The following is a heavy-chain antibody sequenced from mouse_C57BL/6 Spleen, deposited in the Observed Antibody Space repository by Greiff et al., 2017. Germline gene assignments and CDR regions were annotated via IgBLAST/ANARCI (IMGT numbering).Heavy chain of an antibody. Sequence: EVQLQESGPGLVKPSQSLSLTCSVTGYSITSGYYWNWIRQFPGNKLEWMGYISYDGSNNYNPSLKNRISITRDTSKNQFFLKLNSVTTEDTATYYCARGLLEGYWGQGTTLTVSS. V-gene: IGHV3-6*01. D-gene: IGHD2-1*01. CDR1: GYSITSGYY. CDR3: ARGLLEGY. J-gene: IGHJ2*01. CDR2: ISYDGSN.